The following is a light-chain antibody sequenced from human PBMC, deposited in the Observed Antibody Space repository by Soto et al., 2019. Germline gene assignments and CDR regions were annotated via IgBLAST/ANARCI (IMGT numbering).Light chain of an antibody. CDR1: SSDVGDSTY. CDR2: DLN. J-gene: IGLJ1*01. CDR3: TTYRRGTVYV. V-gene: IGLV2-14*03. Sequence: QSALTQPASLSGSPGQSITVARTGISSDVGDSTYVSWYKQHPGKAPRLIISDLNERPSGVSPRFSGSKYGNTASLTISRLQNEDEALHSLTTYRRGTVYVFGNGTKVTV.